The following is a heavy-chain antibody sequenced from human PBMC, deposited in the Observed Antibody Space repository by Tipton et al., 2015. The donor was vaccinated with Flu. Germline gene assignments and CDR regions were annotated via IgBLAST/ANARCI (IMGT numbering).Heavy chain of an antibody. CDR3: ARENSNYVHFDY. Sequence: SLRLSCAASGFTFSDYYMSWIRQAPGKGLEWVSYISSSGSTIYYADSVKGRFTISRDNAKNSLFLQMNSLRAEDTALYYCARENSNYVHFDYWGQGTLVTVSS. CDR1: GFTFSDYY. D-gene: IGHD4-11*01. J-gene: IGHJ4*02. CDR2: ISSSGSTI. V-gene: IGHV3-11*01.